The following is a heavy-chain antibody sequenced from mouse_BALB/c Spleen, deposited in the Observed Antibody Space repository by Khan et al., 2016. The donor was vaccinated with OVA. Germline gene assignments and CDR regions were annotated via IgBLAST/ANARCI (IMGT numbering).Heavy chain of an antibody. J-gene: IGHJ4*01. CDR1: GYTFTEYT. CDR3: AKDAGRY. CDR2: INPKNGVT. V-gene: IGHV1-18*01. Sequence: EVQLQQSGPELVKPGASVKISCKTSGYTFTEYTLHWVKQSHGKSLEWIGVINPKNGVTNYKQNFKGKATLTVDKSSSTAYMEFRSLTSEDSAVFYCAKDAGRYWGQGTSVTVSS. D-gene: IGHD3-3*01.